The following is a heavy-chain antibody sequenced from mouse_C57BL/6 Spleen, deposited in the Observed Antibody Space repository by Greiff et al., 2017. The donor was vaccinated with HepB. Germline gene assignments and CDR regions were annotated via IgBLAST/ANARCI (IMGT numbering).Heavy chain of an antibody. Sequence: EVQVVESGGGLVKPGGSLKLSCAASGFTFSDYGMHWVRQAPEKGLEWVAYISSGSSTIYYADTVKGRFTISRDNAKNTLFLQMTSLRSEDTAMYYCAKRVDYEEYYFDYWGQGTTLTVSS. D-gene: IGHD2-4*01. CDR2: ISSGSSTI. J-gene: IGHJ2*01. CDR1: GFTFSDYG. V-gene: IGHV5-17*01. CDR3: AKRVDYEEYYFDY.